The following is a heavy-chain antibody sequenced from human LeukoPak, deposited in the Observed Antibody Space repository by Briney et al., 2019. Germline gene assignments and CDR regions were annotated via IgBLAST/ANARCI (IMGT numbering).Heavy chain of an antibody. J-gene: IGHJ3*02. Sequence: GGSLRLSCAASGFSFSSTWMHWVRQVPGKGLVWVSRINSDGSTIYADSVKGRFTISRDNTKNTLYLQMNSLRAEDTAVYYCAKRNYYDSSEVWAFDIWGQGTMVTVSS. CDR2: INSDGST. V-gene: IGHV3-74*01. CDR1: GFSFSSTW. D-gene: IGHD3-22*01. CDR3: AKRNYYDSSEVWAFDI.